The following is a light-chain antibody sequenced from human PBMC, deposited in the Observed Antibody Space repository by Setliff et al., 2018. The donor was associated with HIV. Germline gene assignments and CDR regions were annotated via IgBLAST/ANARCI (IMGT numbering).Light chain of an antibody. J-gene: IGLJ1*01. CDR3: SSYTSSITSV. CDR1: SSDVGGYNY. Sequence: ITISCTGTSSDVGGYNYVSWYQQHPGKAPKLMIYDVSNRPSGVSNRFSGSKSGNTASLTISGLQAEDEADYYCSSYTSSITSVFGTGTKV. CDR2: DVS. V-gene: IGLV2-14*03.